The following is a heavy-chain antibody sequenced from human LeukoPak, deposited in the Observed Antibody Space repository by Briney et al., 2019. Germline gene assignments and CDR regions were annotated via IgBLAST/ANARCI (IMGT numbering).Heavy chain of an antibody. D-gene: IGHD6-19*01. CDR3: ARVGAVAGMGAFGY. CDR2: INHSGST. V-gene: IGHV4-34*01. CDR1: GGSFSGYY. Sequence: SETLSLTCAVYGGSFSGYYWSWIRQPPGKGLEWIGEINHSGSTNYNPSLKSRVTISVDTSKNQFSLELSSVTAADTAVYYCARVGAVAGMGAFGYWGQGTLVTVSS. J-gene: IGHJ4*02.